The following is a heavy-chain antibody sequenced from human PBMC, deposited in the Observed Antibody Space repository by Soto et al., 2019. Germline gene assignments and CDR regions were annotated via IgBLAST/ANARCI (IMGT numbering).Heavy chain of an antibody. CDR1: GFSLSISGGG. V-gene: IGHV2-5*01. Sequence: SGPTLVNPTQTLTLTCTFSGFSLSISGGGVGWIRQPPGKALESLALIFSNDGKRYSPSLKSRRTITKDTSKNQVVLIKTNRETVDTATYYGSHRRGSGLFGMDVWGQGTTVTVSS. CDR2: IFSNDGK. CDR3: SHRRGSGLFGMDV. J-gene: IGHJ6*02. D-gene: IGHD3-10*01.